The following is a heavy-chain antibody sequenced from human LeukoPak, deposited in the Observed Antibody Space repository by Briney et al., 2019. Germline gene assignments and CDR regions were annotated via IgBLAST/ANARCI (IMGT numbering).Heavy chain of an antibody. J-gene: IGHJ4*02. CDR3: AKQIGYCSDGSCYFPY. Sequence: GGSLRLSCAASGFTFSSSAMSWVRQAPGKGLEWVSAISNNGGYTYYADSVQGRFTISRDNSKSTLCLQMNSLRAEDTAVYYCAKQIGYCSDGSCYFPYWGQGTLVTVSS. D-gene: IGHD2-15*01. CDR2: ISNNGGYT. CDR1: GFTFSSSA. V-gene: IGHV3-23*01.